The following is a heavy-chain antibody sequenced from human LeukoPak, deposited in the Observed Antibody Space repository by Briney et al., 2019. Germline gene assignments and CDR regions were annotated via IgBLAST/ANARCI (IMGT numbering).Heavy chain of an antibody. V-gene: IGHV4-39*01. CDR1: GGSFGSTSYY. CDR3: ARPIRGRDNNWFDP. J-gene: IGHJ5*02. CDR2: IYHTGST. Sequence: ASETLSLTCSVSGGSFGSTSYYWGWIRQPPGKGLEWIANIYHTGSTYYNPSLKSRVTISVDTSANQFSLKLSSVTAADTAVYYCARPIRGRDNNWFDPWGQGTLVTVSS. D-gene: IGHD5-24*01.